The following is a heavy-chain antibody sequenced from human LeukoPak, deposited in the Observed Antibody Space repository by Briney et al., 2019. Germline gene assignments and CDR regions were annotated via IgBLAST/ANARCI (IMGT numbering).Heavy chain of an antibody. D-gene: IGHD6-19*01. V-gene: IGHV3-23*01. Sequence: TGGSLRLSCAASGFTFSSYAMSWVRQAPGKGLEWVSAISGRGGSTYYADSVKGRFTISRDNSKNTLYLQMNSLRAEDTAVYYCAKAIAVAGTYAFDIWGQGTMVTVSS. J-gene: IGHJ3*02. CDR3: AKAIAVAGTYAFDI. CDR1: GFTFSSYA. CDR2: ISGRGGST.